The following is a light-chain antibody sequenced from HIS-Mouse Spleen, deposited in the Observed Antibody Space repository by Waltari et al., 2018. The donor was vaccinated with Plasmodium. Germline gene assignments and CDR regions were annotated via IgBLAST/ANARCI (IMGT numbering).Light chain of an antibody. J-gene: IGLJ3*02. V-gene: IGLV3-10*01. CDR1: ALPTTY. CDR3: YSTDSSGNHRV. Sequence: SYELTQPPSVSVSPGQTARTTCSGDALPTTYAYWYTHKSGPAPVLVIYNDSKRPAGNPGRFSGSSSGTMATLTISGAQVEDEADYYCYSTDSSGNHRVFGGGTKLTVL. CDR2: NDS.